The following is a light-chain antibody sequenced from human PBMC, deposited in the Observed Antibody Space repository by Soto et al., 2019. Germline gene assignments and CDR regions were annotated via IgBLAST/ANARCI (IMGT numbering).Light chain of an antibody. CDR2: KAS. J-gene: IGKJ1*01. V-gene: IGKV1-5*03. CDR3: QQYNRYSPWT. Sequence: DIQMTQSPSTLSASVGDRVTITCRASQSISSWLAWYQQKPGKAPKLLIYKASSLASGVPSRFSGSGSGTEFTLTISSLQPDDFAAYYCQQYNRYSPWTFGQGNTVEIK. CDR1: QSISSW.